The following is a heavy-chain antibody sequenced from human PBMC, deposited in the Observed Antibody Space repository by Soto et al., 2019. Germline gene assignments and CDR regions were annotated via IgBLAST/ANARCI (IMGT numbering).Heavy chain of an antibody. CDR2: IIPFFGTT. Sequence: ASVKVSCKVSGGTFGSYVISWVRQAPGQGLEWMGGIIPFFGTTNYAQKFQARVTITADKFTNTAYMELSSLRSEDTAVYFCARGRAVTSLSYYDMDVWGQGTKVTVSS. J-gene: IGHJ6*02. V-gene: IGHV1-69*06. D-gene: IGHD6-19*01. CDR3: ARGRAVTSLSYYDMDV. CDR1: GGTFGSYV.